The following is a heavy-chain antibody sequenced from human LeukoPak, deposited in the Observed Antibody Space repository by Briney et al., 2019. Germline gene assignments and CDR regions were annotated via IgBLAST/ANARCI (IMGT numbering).Heavy chain of an antibody. CDR3: ARGLKGALFPGWFDP. V-gene: IGHV4-30-2*01. J-gene: IGHJ5*02. Sequence: SETLSLTCAVSGGSISSGGYSWSWIRQPPGKGLEWIGYIYHSGSTYYNPSHKSRVTISVDRSKNQFSLKLSSVTAADTAVYYCARGLKGALFPGWFDPWGQGTLVTVSS. CDR1: GGSISSGGYS. CDR2: IYHSGST. D-gene: IGHD2-21*01.